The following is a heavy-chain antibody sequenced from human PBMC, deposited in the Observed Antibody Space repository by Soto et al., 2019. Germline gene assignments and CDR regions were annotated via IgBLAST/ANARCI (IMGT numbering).Heavy chain of an antibody. J-gene: IGHJ5*02. D-gene: IGHD6-6*01. Sequence: QVQLVQSGAEVKKPGASVKVSCKASGYTFTRYAMHWVRQAPGQRLEWMGWINAGNGNTKYSKKFQGRVTITGDTAASTAYMELSSMGSEDTAVYYCARDRSEIRIGYSRSPNWFDHWGQGTLVTVSS. CDR1: GYTFTRYA. CDR3: ARDRSEIRIGYSRSPNWFDH. CDR2: INAGNGNT. V-gene: IGHV1-3*01.